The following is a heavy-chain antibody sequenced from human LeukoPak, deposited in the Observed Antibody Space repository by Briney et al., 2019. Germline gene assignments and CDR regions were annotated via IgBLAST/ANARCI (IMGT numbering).Heavy chain of an antibody. J-gene: IGHJ4*02. CDR3: AVTRTGTVTTFDY. Sequence: SVKVSCKASGGTFSSYAISWVRQAPGQGLEWMGRIIPIFGTANYAQKFQGRVTITTDESTSTAYMELSSLRSEDTAVYYCAVTRTGTVTTFDYWGQGTLVTVSS. CDR2: IIPIFGTA. CDR1: GGTFSSYA. V-gene: IGHV1-69*05. D-gene: IGHD4-17*01.